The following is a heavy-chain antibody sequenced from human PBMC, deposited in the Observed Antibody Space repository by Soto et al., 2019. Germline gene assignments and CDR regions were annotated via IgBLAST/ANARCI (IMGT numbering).Heavy chain of an antibody. V-gene: IGHV3-30*18. J-gene: IGHJ4*02. CDR3: AKDRTPWIQLWFFDY. Sequence: GGSLRLSCAASGFTFSSYGMHWVRQAPGKGLEWVAVISYDGNNKYYADSVKGRFTISRDNSKNTLYLQMNSLRAEDTAVYYCAKDRTPWIQLWFFDYWGQGTLVTVSS. CDR1: GFTFSSYG. D-gene: IGHD5-18*01. CDR2: ISYDGNNK.